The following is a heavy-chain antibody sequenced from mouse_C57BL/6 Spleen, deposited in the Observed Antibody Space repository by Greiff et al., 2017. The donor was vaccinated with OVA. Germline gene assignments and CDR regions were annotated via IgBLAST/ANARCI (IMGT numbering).Heavy chain of an antibody. CDR1: GYTFTSYW. J-gene: IGHJ3*01. CDR3: ARGDVQAWFAY. V-gene: IGHV1-64*01. CDR2: LHPNSGST. Sequence: QVQLQQPGAELVKPGDSVTLSCKASGYTFTSYWMHWVKQRPGQGLEWIGMLHPNSGSTNYNEKLKSKATLTVDKSSSTAYMKLSGLTSEDSAVYYCARGDVQAWFAYWGQGTLVTVSA. D-gene: IGHD3-2*02.